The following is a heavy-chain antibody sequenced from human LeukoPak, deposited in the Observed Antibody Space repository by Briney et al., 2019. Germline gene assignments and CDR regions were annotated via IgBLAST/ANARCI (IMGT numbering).Heavy chain of an antibody. Sequence: SETLSLTCTVSGGSISSYYWSWIRQPPGKGLEWIGYIYYSGSTNYNPSLKSRVTISVDTSKNQFSLKLSSVTAADTAVYYCARVLTVCSTSFYYYYYYMDVWGKGTTVTVSS. CDR1: GGSISSYY. V-gene: IGHV4-59*01. J-gene: IGHJ6*03. CDR3: ARVLTVCSTSFYYYYYYMDV. CDR2: IYYSGST. D-gene: IGHD2-2*01.